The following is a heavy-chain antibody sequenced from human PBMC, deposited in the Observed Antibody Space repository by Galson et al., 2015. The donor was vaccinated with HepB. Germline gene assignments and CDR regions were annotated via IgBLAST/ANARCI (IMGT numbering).Heavy chain of an antibody. D-gene: IGHD2-2*01. Sequence: SLRLSCAASGFTFSSYAMSWVRQAPGKGLEWVSAISGSGGSTYYADSVKGRFTISRDNSKNTLYLQMNSLRAEDTAVYYCAKWSMAVVVPAAIVIDPWGQGTLVTVSS. CDR3: AKWSMAVVVPAAIVIDP. CDR1: GFTFSSYA. V-gene: IGHV3-23*01. CDR2: ISGSGGST. J-gene: IGHJ5*02.